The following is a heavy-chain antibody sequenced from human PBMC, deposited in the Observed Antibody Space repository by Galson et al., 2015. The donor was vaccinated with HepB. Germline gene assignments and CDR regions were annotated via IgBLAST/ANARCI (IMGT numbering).Heavy chain of an antibody. CDR1: GYTFTSYG. D-gene: IGHD3-22*01. Sequence: SVKVSCKASGYTFTSYGISWVRQAPGQGLEWMGRIIPILGIANYAQKFQGRVTITADRSTNTAYMELSSLRSEDTAVYYCARDRGRTDYYDSSGYPFDYWGQGTVVTVSS. CDR2: IIPILGIA. J-gene: IGHJ4*02. CDR3: ARDRGRTDYYDSSGYPFDY. V-gene: IGHV1-69*04.